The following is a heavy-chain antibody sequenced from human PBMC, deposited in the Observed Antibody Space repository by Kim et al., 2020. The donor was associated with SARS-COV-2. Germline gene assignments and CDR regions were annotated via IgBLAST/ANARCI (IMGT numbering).Heavy chain of an antibody. J-gene: IGHJ5*02. D-gene: IGHD3-16*01. CDR2: IIPVFNTA. CDR1: GGAFTNYA. V-gene: IGHV1-69*06. CDR3: ARDLGFLGSRPSYWFDP. Sequence: SVKVSCKASGGAFTNYAFSWVRQAPGQGLEWIGGIIPVFNTADYAQKFQGRVAITADNSASMLSMELSSLTFDDTAVYFCARDLGFLGSRPSYWFDPWGQGTLVIVSS.